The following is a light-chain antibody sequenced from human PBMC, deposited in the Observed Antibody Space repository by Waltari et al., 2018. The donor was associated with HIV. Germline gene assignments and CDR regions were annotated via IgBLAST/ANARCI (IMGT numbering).Light chain of an antibody. Sequence: DIQMTQSPSSLSASVGDRVTITCRASQGIRNELGWYQQKPGKAPKRLIYAASSLQSGVPSRFIGSGSGTEFTLTISSLQPEDFATYYCLQHNSYPRTFGQGTKVEIK. V-gene: IGKV1-17*01. CDR3: LQHNSYPRT. CDR1: QGIRNE. CDR2: AAS. J-gene: IGKJ1*01.